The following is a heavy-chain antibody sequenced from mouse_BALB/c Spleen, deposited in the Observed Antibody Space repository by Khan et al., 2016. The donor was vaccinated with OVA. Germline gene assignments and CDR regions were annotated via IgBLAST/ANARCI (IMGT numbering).Heavy chain of an antibody. CDR3: TREGDY. CDR2: IYPGSGST. V-gene: IGHV1S22*01. J-gene: IGHJ2*01. Sequence: LQQPGSELVRPGASVKLSCKASGYTFTSYWMHWVKQRHGKGLEWIGNIYPGSGSTNYDEKFKSKGTLTVDTSSSTAYMHLSSLTSEDSAVYYCTREGDYWGQGTTLTVSS. CDR1: GYTFTSYW.